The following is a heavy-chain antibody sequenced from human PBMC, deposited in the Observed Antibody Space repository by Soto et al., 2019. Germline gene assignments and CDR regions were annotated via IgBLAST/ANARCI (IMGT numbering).Heavy chain of an antibody. V-gene: IGHV1-18*01. CDR2: INGYNGKT. CDR1: GYTFTNYG. Sequence: QVQLVQSGAEVRKPGASVKVSCKTSGYTFTNYGINWVRQAPGQGLEWMGWINGYNGKTNYAQRVQGRVTLTTDTSTTTAYMELRSLRSDDTVIYYCARGPDPTYSDHWGQGTLVTVSS. J-gene: IGHJ4*02. CDR3: ARGPDPTYSDH.